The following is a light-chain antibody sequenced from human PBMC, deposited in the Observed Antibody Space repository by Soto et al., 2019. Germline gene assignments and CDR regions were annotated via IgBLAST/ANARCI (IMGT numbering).Light chain of an antibody. CDR1: QSVTSP. J-gene: IGKJ5*01. Sequence: DIVLTQSPATLSVSAGDRATLSCRANQSVTSPLAWYQQKTGEPPRLLSFHNYNRATGIPHRLSGSGSGTDFNLTISSLEPEDFAVYYCQKRHMWPITFGQGTRLEIK. CDR3: QKRHMWPIT. V-gene: IGKV3-11*01. CDR2: HNY.